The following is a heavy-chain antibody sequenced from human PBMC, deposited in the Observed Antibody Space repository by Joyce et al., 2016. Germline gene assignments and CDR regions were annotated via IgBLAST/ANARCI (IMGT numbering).Heavy chain of an antibody. D-gene: IGHD5-12*01. CDR3: ARNGAYSQDS. J-gene: IGHJ5*01. V-gene: IGHV4-4*02. CDR1: GGSISSAHW. Sequence: QVQLQESGPGLVKPSGTLSLTCAVSGGSISSAHWWSWVRQPPGKGLEWIGEIYLGGSTTYNPSLMSRVIISVDKSKNQLSLKMNSVTAADTAVYYCARNGAYSQDSWGQGTLVTVSS. CDR2: IYLGGST.